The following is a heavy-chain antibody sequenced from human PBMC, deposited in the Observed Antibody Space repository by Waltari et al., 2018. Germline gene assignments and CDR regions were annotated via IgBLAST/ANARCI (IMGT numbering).Heavy chain of an antibody. CDR2: FDPEDGET. J-gene: IGHJ4*02. V-gene: IGHV1-24*01. CDR1: GYTLTELS. Sequence: QVQLVQSGAEVKKPGASVKVSCKVSGYTLTELSMHWVRQAPGKGLEWMGGFDPEDGETIYAHKFQGSVTMTEDTSPVTAYMELSSLRSEDTALYYCPHISSSSAVGYWGQRTLVTVSS. D-gene: IGHD6-13*01. CDR3: PHISSSSAVGY.